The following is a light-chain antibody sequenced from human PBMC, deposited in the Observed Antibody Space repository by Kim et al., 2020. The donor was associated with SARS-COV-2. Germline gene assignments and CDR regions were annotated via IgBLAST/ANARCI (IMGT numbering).Light chain of an antibody. Sequence: SSELTQDPAVSVALGQTVRITCQGDSLRSYYASRYQQKPGQAPVVVIYGKDNRPSGIPDRFSGSTSGDTASLTITEAQAEDEADYYCNSRDSSGNHPFVGGTQLTVL. CDR1: SLRSYY. CDR3: NSRDSSGNHP. CDR2: GKD. V-gene: IGLV3-19*01. J-gene: IGLJ2*01.